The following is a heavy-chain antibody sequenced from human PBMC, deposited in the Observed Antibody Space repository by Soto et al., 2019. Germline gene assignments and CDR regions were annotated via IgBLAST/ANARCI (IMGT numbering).Heavy chain of an antibody. CDR1: RFTFTDYY. D-gene: IGHD6-25*01. Sequence: GGSLRLSCAASRFTFTDYYMTWIRQAPGKGLEWVSYISSSGRTIYYADSVKGRFTISRDNAKNSLYLQMNSPRAEDTAVYYCARIAVPATLWFDPWGQGTLVTVSS. J-gene: IGHJ5*02. CDR3: ARIAVPATLWFDP. CDR2: ISSSGRTI. V-gene: IGHV3-11*01.